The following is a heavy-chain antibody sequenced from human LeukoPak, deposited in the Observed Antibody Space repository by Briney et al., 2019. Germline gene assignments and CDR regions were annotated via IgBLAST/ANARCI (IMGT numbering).Heavy chain of an antibody. CDR3: ATWRTAKTGFDY. J-gene: IGHJ4*02. Sequence: AGGSLRLSCAASAFTFSSYAMSWVRQPPGKGLKWIGSIYYSGSTHYNPSLKSRVTISIDTSKNHLSLNLTSLTAADTAMYYCATWRTAKTGFDYWGQGTLVTVSS. CDR1: AFTFSSYA. D-gene: IGHD1-1*01. CDR2: IYYSGST. V-gene: IGHV4-39*01.